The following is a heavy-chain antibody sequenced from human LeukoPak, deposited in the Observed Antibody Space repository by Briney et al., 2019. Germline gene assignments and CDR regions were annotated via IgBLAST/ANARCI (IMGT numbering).Heavy chain of an antibody. CDR1: GFTFSYYW. V-gene: IGHV3-74*03. Sequence: GGSLRLSCAASGFTFSYYWMHWVRQAPGEGLVWVSRINDDGRTTTYADSVKGRITISRDNAKNTLYLQMSSLRVEDTAVYYCAKAVAISGRPREGFDYWGQGTLVTVSS. D-gene: IGHD1-26*01. J-gene: IGHJ4*02. CDR3: AKAVAISGRPREGFDY. CDR2: INDDGRTT.